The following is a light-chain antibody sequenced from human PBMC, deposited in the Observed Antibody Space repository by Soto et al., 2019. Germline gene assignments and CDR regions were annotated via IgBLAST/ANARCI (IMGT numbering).Light chain of an antibody. V-gene: IGKV1-39*01. J-gene: IGKJ4*01. CDR1: QSIDNY. Sequence: DIQMTQSPSSLSASVGDRVTITCRASQSIDNYLNWYQQKPGEVPKVLICTASNLQSGVPSRFSGSGSGTDFTLTISSIQPEDFATYYCQQSYSALLTFGGGTKVDIK. CDR3: QQSYSALLT. CDR2: TAS.